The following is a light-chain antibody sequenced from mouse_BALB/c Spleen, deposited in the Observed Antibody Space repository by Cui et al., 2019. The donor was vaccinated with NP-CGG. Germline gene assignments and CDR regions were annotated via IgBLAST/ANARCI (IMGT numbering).Light chain of an antibody. Sequence: QAVVTQESALTTSPGETVTLTCRSSTGAVITSNYANWVQEKPDHLFTGLIGGINNRAPGVPARFSGSLIGDKAALTITRAQTEDEAIYFCALWYSNHWVFGGGTKLTVL. CDR3: ALWYSNHWV. V-gene: IGLV1*01. CDR1: TGAVITSNY. CDR2: GIN. J-gene: IGLJ1*01.